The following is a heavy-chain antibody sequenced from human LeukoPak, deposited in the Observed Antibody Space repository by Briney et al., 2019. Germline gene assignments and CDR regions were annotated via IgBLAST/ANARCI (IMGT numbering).Heavy chain of an antibody. V-gene: IGHV3-49*04. D-gene: IGHD1-1*01. CDR3: ARADNGQVGYMDV. CDR1: GFTFGAYA. J-gene: IGHJ6*03. Sequence: PGGSLRLSCTASGFTFGAYAVTWVRQAPGKGLEWLGFLRSRIYGGTADYAASVKGRMTISRDDSKNIAYLEVNSLKVEDTAVYYCARADNGQVGYMDVWGKGTTVTISS. CDR2: LRSRIYGGTA.